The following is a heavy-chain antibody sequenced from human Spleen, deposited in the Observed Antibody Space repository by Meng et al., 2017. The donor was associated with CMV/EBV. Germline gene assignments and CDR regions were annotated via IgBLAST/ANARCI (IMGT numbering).Heavy chain of an antibody. J-gene: IGHJ6*02. CDR3: ARDQRNYDSSGDYGMDV. CDR1: GFTFDDYG. Sequence: GGSLRLSCAASGFTFDDYGMSWVRQAPGKGLEWVSGINWNGGSTGYADSVKGRFTISRDNSKNTLYLQMNSLRAVDTAVYYCARDQRNYDSSGDYGMDVWGQGTTVTVSS. D-gene: IGHD3-22*01. V-gene: IGHV3-20*04. CDR2: INWNGGST.